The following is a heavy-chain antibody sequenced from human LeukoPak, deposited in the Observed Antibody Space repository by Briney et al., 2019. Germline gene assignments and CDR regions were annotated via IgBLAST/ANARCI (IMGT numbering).Heavy chain of an antibody. CDR2: LFYGENT. V-gene: IGHV4-39*01. Sequence: SETLSLTCTVSGGSISPISSSTYYWGWIRQAPGKGLEWIGSLFYGENTHYNPFLKSRATLSVDASNNQFSLKLTSVTAADAAVXXCARQLPTAAADTRGYFDYWGQGTVVTVSS. J-gene: IGHJ4*02. D-gene: IGHD6-25*01. CDR3: ARQLPTAAADTRGYFDY. CDR1: GGSISPISSSTYY.